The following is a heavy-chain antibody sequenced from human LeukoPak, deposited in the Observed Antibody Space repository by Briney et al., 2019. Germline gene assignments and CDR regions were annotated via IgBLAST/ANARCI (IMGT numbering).Heavy chain of an antibody. CDR2: VFHDGST. CDR1: GRSISLGYC. Sequence: SETLSLTCTVSGRSISLGYCWGWIRQPPGKGLEWIGSVFHDGSTHYNPSLQSRVSISVDTSKNEFSLKLSSVSAADTARYYCARQVATKGEWAFDVWGQGTVVTVSS. J-gene: IGHJ3*01. V-gene: IGHV4-38-2*02. CDR3: ARQVATKGEWAFDV. D-gene: IGHD5-12*01.